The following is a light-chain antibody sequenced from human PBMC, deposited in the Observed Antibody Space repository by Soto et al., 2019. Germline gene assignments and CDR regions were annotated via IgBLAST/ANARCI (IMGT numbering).Light chain of an antibody. J-gene: IGKJ2*01. CDR2: KVS. CDR1: QSLAYRDGNTY. V-gene: IGKV2-30*01. CDR3: MQGTHWPPYT. Sequence: DVVMTQSPLSLPVTLGQPASISCRSSQSLAYRDGNTYLNWFHQRPSQSPRRLIYKVSNRDSGVPDRFGGSGSCTDFTLKISRVEAEDVGVYYCMQGTHWPPYTFGQGTKLEIK.